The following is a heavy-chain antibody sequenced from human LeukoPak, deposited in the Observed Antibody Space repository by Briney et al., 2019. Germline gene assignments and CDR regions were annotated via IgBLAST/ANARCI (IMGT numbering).Heavy chain of an antibody. D-gene: IGHD2-2*01. J-gene: IGHJ1*01. V-gene: IGHV4-4*07. CDR2: IYTSGST. CDR1: GGSISSYY. CDR3: ASPPPSDIVVVPAAIGEYFQH. Sequence: PSEALSLTCTVSGGSISSYYWSWIRQPAGKGLEWIGRIYTSGSTNYNPSLKSRVTMSVDTSKNQFSLKLSSVTAADTAVYYCASPPPSDIVVVPAAIGEYFQHWGQGTLVTVSS.